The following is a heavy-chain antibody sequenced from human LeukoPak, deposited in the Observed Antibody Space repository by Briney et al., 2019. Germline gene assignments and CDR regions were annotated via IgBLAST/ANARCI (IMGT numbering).Heavy chain of an antibody. CDR3: AKGATVAGDDY. CDR2: ISYDGSNK. Sequence: GRSLRLSCAASGFTFSSYAMHWVRQAPGKGLEWVAVISYDGSNKYYADSVKGRFTISRDNSKNTLYLQMNSLRAEDTAVYYCAKGATVAGDDYWGQGTLVTVSS. CDR1: GFTFSSYA. D-gene: IGHD6-19*01. V-gene: IGHV3-30-3*01. J-gene: IGHJ4*02.